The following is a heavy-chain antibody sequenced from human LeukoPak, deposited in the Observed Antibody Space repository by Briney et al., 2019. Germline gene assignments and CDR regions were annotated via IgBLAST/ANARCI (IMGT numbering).Heavy chain of an antibody. CDR3: ARLSTATSTYWFDP. CDR2: IYHSGNT. CDR1: GGSISSSGYS. J-gene: IGHJ5*02. V-gene: IGHV4-30-2*01. D-gene: IGHD5-18*01. Sequence: PSETLSLTCTVSGGSISSSGYSWCWIRQPPGKGLEYIGYIYHSGNTYYNPSLKSRVTMSVDRSKNQFSLKLSSVTAADTAVYYCARLSTATSTYWFDPWGQGTLVTVSS.